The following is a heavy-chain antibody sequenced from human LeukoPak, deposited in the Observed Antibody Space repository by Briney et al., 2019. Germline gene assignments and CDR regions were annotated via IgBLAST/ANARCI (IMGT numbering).Heavy chain of an antibody. CDR2: MSTDGNLK. Sequence: GGSLRLSCAASGFTFTSYVMHWVRQAPGKGLEWVAVMSTDGNLKIYTDSVKGRFTISRDNSKNTLYLQMNSLRAEDTAVYYCAKEGPYGSGSYYLDYWGQGTLVTVSS. CDR3: AKEGPYGSGSYYLDY. CDR1: GFTFTSYV. D-gene: IGHD3-10*01. J-gene: IGHJ4*02. V-gene: IGHV3-30*04.